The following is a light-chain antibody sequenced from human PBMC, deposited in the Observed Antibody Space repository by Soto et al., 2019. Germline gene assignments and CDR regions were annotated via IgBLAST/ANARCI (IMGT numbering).Light chain of an antibody. Sequence: QSALTQPPSASGSPGQSVTISCTGTNSDVGGYNYVSWYQQYPGKAPKLIIYEVNERPSGVPDRFSGSKSGNTASLTVSGLQTAVEADYYCSSYAGSNWYVFGTGTKLTVL. CDR3: SSYAGSNWYV. CDR1: NSDVGGYNY. V-gene: IGLV2-8*01. CDR2: EVN. J-gene: IGLJ1*01.